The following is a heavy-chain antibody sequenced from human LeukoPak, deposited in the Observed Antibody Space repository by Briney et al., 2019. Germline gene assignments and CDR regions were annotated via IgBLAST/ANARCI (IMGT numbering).Heavy chain of an antibody. D-gene: IGHD1-26*01. CDR3: ARDQVGATSY. Sequence: PGGFLRLSCAASGFTFSSYAMHWVRQAPGKGLEWVAVISYDGSNKYYADSVKGRFTISRDNSKNTLYLQMNSLRAEDTAVYYCARDQVGATSYWGQGTLVTVSS. CDR2: ISYDGSNK. CDR1: GFTFSSYA. V-gene: IGHV3-30*04. J-gene: IGHJ4*02.